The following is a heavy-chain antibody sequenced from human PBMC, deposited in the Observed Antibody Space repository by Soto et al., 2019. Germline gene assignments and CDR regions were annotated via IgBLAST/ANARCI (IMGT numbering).Heavy chain of an antibody. CDR1: GYTFTSYA. Sequence: ASVKVSCKASGYTFTSYAIHWVRQAPGQRLGWMGWINAGNGNTKYSQKFQGRVTITRDTSASTAYMELSSLRSEDTAVYYCARVSAYCGGDCYFIFDYWGQGTLVTVSS. J-gene: IGHJ4*02. V-gene: IGHV1-3*01. D-gene: IGHD2-21*02. CDR3: ARVSAYCGGDCYFIFDY. CDR2: INAGNGNT.